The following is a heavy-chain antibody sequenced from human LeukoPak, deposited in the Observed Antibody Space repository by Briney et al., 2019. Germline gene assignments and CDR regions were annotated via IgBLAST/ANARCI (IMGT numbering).Heavy chain of an antibody. V-gene: IGHV3-7*01. J-gene: IGHJ5*02. CDR2: IKQDGSEK. CDR3: AREITVTTGWFDP. CDR1: GFIFSIYW. Sequence: SGGSLRLSCAASGFIFSIYWMSWVRQAPGKGLEWVANIKQDGSEKYYVDSVKGRFTISRDNAKNSLYLQMNSLRAEDTAVYYCAREITVTTGWFDPWGQGTLVTVSS. D-gene: IGHD4-17*01.